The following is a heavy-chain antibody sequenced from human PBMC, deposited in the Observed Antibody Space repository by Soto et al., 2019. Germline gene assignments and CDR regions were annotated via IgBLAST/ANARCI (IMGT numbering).Heavy chain of an antibody. Sequence: GESLKISCKGSGYSFTSYWIGWVRQMPGKGLEWMGIIYPGDSDTRYSPSFQCQVTISADKSIITAYLQWSSLKASDTAMYYCARHRGDFWSGYYTHYYYGMDVWGQGTTVTV. J-gene: IGHJ6*02. CDR2: IYPGDSDT. CDR3: ARHRGDFWSGYYTHYYYGMDV. D-gene: IGHD3-3*01. V-gene: IGHV5-51*01. CDR1: GYSFTSYW.